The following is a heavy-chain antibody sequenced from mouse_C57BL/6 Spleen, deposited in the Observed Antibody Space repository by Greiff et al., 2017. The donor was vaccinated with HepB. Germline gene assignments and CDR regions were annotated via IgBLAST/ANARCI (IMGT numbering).Heavy chain of an antibody. Sequence: QVQLKQPGAELVKPGASVKLSCKASGYTFTSYWMHWVKQRPGRGLEWIGRIDPNSGGTKYNEKFKSKATLTVDKPSSTAYMQLSSLTSEDSAVYYCAREHYGSRGWFAYWGQGTLVTVSA. D-gene: IGHD1-1*01. V-gene: IGHV1-72*01. CDR2: IDPNSGGT. J-gene: IGHJ3*01. CDR3: AREHYGSRGWFAY. CDR1: GYTFTSYW.